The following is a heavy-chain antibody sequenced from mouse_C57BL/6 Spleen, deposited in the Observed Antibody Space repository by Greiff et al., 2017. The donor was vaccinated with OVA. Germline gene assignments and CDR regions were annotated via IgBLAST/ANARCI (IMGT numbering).Heavy chain of an antibody. J-gene: IGHJ2*01. Sequence: QVQLQQPGAELVMPGASVKLSCKASGYTFTSYWMHWVKQRPGQGLEWIGQIDPSDSYTNYNQKFKGKSTLTVDKSSSTAYMQLSSLTSEDSAVYYCARWLRRGYYVDYWGQGTTLTVSS. CDR1: GYTFTSYW. CDR3: ARWLRRGYYVDY. CDR2: IDPSDSYT. D-gene: IGHD2-2*01. V-gene: IGHV1-69*01.